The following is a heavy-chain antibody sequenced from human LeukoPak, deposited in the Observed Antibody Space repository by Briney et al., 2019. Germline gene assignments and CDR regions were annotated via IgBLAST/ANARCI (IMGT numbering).Heavy chain of an antibody. CDR1: GFTFSSYA. V-gene: IGHV3-23*01. Sequence: GGSLRLSCAASGFTFSSYATSWVRQAPGKGLEWVSAISGSGGSTYYADSVKGRFTISRDNSKNTLYLQMNSLRAEDTAVYYCAKDKGGRSPRYNWFDPWGQGTLVTVSS. J-gene: IGHJ5*02. CDR3: AKDKGGRSPRYNWFDP. CDR2: ISGSGGST. D-gene: IGHD3-16*01.